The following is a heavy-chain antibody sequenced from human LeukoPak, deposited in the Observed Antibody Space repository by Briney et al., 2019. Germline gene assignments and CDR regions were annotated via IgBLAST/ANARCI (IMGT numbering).Heavy chain of an antibody. V-gene: IGHV3-30*02. CDR2: IRYDGSNK. D-gene: IGHD3-3*01. Sequence: GGSLRLSCAASGFTFSNYWMTWVRQAPGKGLEWVAFIRYDGSNKYYTDSVQGRFTISRDNSKNTLYVQMNSLRAEDTAVYYCAKEGGSIAEEFWSGNYNLYYFDYWGQGTLVTVSS. CDR3: AKEGGSIAEEFWSGNYNLYYFDY. J-gene: IGHJ4*02. CDR1: GFTFSNYW.